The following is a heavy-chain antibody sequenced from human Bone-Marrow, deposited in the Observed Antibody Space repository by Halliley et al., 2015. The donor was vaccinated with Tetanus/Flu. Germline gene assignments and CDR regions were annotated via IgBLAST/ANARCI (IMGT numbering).Heavy chain of an antibody. J-gene: IGHJ2*01. V-gene: IGHV4-59*08. CDR2: IYYSGST. CDR3: AGHSSGLYENWYFDL. D-gene: IGHD6-19*01. CDR1: GGSISGYY. Sequence: GLVKPSETLSLTCTVFGGSISGYYYSWIRQPPGKGLEWIGHIYYSGSTNYNPSLKSRVTISLDTSKNQFSLKLSSVTAADTAVYYWAGHSSGLYENWYFDLWGRGTLVTVSS.